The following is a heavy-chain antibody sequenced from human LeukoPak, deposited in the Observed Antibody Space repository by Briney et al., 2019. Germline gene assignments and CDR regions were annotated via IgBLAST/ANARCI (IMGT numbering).Heavy chain of an antibody. J-gene: IGHJ6*03. CDR2: IYTSGST. CDR3: ARSIVVVPAATKPNYYYYYMDV. D-gene: IGHD2-2*01. CDR1: GGSISSYY. Sequence: RTSETLSLTCTVSGGSISSYYWSWIRQPAGKGLEWIGRIYTSGSTNYNPSLKSRVTMSVDTSKNQFSLKLSSVTAADTAVYYCARSIVVVPAATKPNYYYYYMDVWGKGTTVTVSS. V-gene: IGHV4-4*07.